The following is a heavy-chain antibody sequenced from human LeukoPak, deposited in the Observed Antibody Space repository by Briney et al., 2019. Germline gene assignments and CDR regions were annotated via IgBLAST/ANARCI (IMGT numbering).Heavy chain of an antibody. CDR2: ISYDGSNK. CDR1: GFTFSSYA. J-gene: IGHJ4*02. V-gene: IGHV3-30-3*01. D-gene: IGHD1-14*01. Sequence: QSGGSLRLSCAASGFTFSSYAMHWVRQAPGKGLEWVAVISYDGSNKYYADSVKGRFTISRDNSKNTLYLQMNSLRAEDTAVYYCARDYNKYFDYWGQGTLVTVSS. CDR3: ARDYNKYFDY.